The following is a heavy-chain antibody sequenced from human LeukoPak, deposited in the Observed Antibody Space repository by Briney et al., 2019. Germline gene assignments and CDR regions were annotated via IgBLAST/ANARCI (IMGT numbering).Heavy chain of an antibody. CDR1: GFAFSRQD. CDR3: AKDARRSSGWFFFDH. J-gene: IGHJ4*02. Sequence: GGSLRLSCAASGFAFSRQDMGWVRQAPGKGLEWVSGISDSGDRTYYADSVKGRFTISRDNSKNTLYLQMNSLRVKDTAVYYCAKDARRSSGWFFFDHWGQGTLVTVSS. D-gene: IGHD6-19*01. V-gene: IGHV3-23*01. CDR2: ISDSGDRT.